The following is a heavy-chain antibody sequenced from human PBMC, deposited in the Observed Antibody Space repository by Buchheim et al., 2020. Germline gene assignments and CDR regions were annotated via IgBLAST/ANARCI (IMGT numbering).Heavy chain of an antibody. CDR2: IKQDGSEK. Sequence: EVQLVESGGGLVQPGGSLRLSCAASGFTFSSYWMSWVRQAPGKGLEWVANIKQDGSEKYYVDSVKGRFTISRDNAKNSLYLQMNSLRAEDTAVYYCASIAYYDFWSGYYRAVDYWGQGTL. J-gene: IGHJ4*02. D-gene: IGHD3-3*01. CDR1: GFTFSSYW. CDR3: ASIAYYDFWSGYYRAVDY. V-gene: IGHV3-7*01.